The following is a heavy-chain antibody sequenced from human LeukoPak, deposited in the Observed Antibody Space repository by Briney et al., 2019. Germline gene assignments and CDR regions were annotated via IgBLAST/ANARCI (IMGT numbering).Heavy chain of an antibody. CDR1: GGSISSGGYY. Sequence: PSETLSLTCTVSGGSISSGGYYWSWIRQHPGKGLEWIGRIYTSGSTNYNPSLKSRVTMSVDTSKNQFSLKLSSVTAADTAVYYCARDLYLPVKFGPQIVVVPAAKERHYGMDVWGQGTTVTVSS. D-gene: IGHD2-2*01. CDR2: IYTSGST. J-gene: IGHJ6*02. CDR3: ARDLYLPVKFGPQIVVVPAAKERHYGMDV. V-gene: IGHV4-61*02.